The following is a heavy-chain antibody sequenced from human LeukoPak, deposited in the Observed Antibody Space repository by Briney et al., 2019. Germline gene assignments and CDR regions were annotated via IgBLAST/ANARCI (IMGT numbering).Heavy chain of an antibody. V-gene: IGHV1-2*02. D-gene: IGHD2-2*01. J-gene: IGHJ3*02. Sequence: ASVKVSCKASGYSFTGYYIHWVRQAPGQGLEWMGWINPNSGGTNYAQKFQGRVTMTRDTSISTAYMELSRLRSDDTAVYYCARDLYCSSTSCLPEDAFDIWGQGTMVTVSS. CDR1: GYSFTGYY. CDR3: ARDLYCSSTSCLPEDAFDI. CDR2: INPNSGGT.